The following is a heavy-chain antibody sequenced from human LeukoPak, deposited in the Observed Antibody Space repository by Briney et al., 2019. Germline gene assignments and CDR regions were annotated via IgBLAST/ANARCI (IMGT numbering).Heavy chain of an antibody. V-gene: IGHV3-53*05. CDR2: IYSGVST. J-gene: IGHJ4*02. D-gene: IGHD6-19*01. CDR1: ELSVSSNY. CDR3: ARGGTPGYSTGWIDH. Sequence: GGSLRLSCAASELSVSSNYMSGVRQAPGKGLEWVSVIYSGVSTYYADSVKGRFIISRDNSRNPLYLQMNSLRAEDTAMYHCARGGTPGYSTGWIDHWGQGTLVTVSS.